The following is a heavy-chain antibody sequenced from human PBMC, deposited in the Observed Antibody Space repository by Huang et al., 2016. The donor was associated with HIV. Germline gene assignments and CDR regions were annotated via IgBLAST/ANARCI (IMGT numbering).Heavy chain of an antibody. CDR3: ARHFGSWSGYFDS. J-gene: IGHJ4*02. CDR1: GGSITDSNYY. D-gene: IGHD3-10*01. V-gene: IGHV4-39*01. CDR2: IYYSGNT. Sequence: QLQLQESGPGLVRPSETLSLICTVSGGSITDSNYYWGWIRQPPGKGLEWIGSIYYSGNTEYNPSLKSRFTMSVDTSKKRFSLDIRSVAVADTAIYYCARHFGSWSGYFDSWGQGTLVPVSS.